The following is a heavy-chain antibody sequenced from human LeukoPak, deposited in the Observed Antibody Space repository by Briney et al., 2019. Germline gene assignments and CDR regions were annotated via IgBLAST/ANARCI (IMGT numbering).Heavy chain of an antibody. CDR3: ARGAYCSSTSCLRYGRYYYYYYGMDV. CDR2: INHSGST. Sequence: SETLSLTCAVYGGSFSGYYWSWIRQPPGKGLEWLGEINHSGSTNYNPSLKSRVTISVDTSKNQFSLKLSSVTAADTAVYYCARGAYCSSTSCLRYGRYYYYYYGMDVWGQGTTVTVSS. J-gene: IGHJ6*02. V-gene: IGHV4-34*01. CDR1: GGSFSGYY. D-gene: IGHD2-2*01.